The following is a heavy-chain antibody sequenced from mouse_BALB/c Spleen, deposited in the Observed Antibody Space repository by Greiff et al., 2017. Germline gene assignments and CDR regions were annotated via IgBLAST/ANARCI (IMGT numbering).Heavy chain of an antibody. CDR2: ISTYYGDA. J-gene: IGHJ3*01. Sequence: VHLVESGAELVRPGVSVKISCKGSGYTFTDYAMHWVKQSHAKSLEWIGVISTYYGDASYNQKFKGKATMTVDKSSSTAYMELARLTSEDSAIYYCARGATTATAWFAYWGQGTLVTVSA. CDR1: GYTFTDYA. V-gene: IGHV1S137*01. D-gene: IGHD1-2*01. CDR3: ARGATTATAWFAY.